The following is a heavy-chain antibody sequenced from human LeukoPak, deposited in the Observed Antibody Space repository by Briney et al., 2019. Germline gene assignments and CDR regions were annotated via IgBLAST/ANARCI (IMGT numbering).Heavy chain of an antibody. J-gene: IGHJ6*04. CDR1: GFTLSSYA. CDR3: AELGITMIGGV. CDR2: ISSSGSTI. V-gene: IGHV3-48*03. D-gene: IGHD3-10*02. Sequence: GGSLRLSCAASGFTLSSYAMNWVRQAPGKGLEWVSYISSSGSTIYYADSVKGRFTISRDNAKNSLYLQINRLRAEDTAVYYCAELGITMIGGVWGKGTTVTISS.